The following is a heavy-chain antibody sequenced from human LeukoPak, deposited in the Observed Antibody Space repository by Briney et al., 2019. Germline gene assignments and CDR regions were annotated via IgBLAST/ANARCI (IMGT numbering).Heavy chain of an antibody. D-gene: IGHD5-18*01. V-gene: IGHV7-4-1*02. CDR2: INTNTGNP. J-gene: IGHJ4*02. Sequence: ASVKVSCKASGYTFTSYAMNWVRQAPGQGLEWMGWINTNTGNPTYAQGFTGRFVFSLDTSVSTAYLQISCLKAEDTAVYYCARSISSYGSSRLDYWGQGTLVTVSS. CDR3: ARSISSYGSSRLDY. CDR1: GYTFTSYA.